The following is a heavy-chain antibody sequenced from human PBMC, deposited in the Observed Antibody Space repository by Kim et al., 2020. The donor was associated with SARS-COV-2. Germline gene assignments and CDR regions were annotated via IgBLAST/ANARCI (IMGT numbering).Heavy chain of an antibody. CDR1: GFTFTSSA. CDR2: IVVGSGNT. Sequence: SVKVSCKASGFTFTSSAVQWVRQARGQRLEWIGWIVVGSGNTNYAQKFQERVTITRDMSTSTAYMELSSLRSEDTAVYYCAAEVGTTVGAFDIWGQGTMVTVSS. CDR3: AAEVGTTVGAFDI. J-gene: IGHJ3*02. D-gene: IGHD1-26*01. V-gene: IGHV1-58*01.